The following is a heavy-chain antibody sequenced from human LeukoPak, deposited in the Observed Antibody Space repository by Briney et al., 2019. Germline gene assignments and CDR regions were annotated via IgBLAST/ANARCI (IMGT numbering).Heavy chain of an antibody. CDR2: INHSGST. CDR1: GGSFSGYY. D-gene: IGHD2-15*01. CDR3: ARWGYCSGGSRYFDY. V-gene: IGHV4-34*01. J-gene: IGHJ4*02. Sequence: SETLSLTCAVYGGSFSGYYWSWIRQPPGKGLEWIGEINHSGSTNYNPSLKSRVTISVDTSKNQFSLKLSSVTAADTAVYYCARWGYCSGGSRYFDYWGQGTLVTVSS.